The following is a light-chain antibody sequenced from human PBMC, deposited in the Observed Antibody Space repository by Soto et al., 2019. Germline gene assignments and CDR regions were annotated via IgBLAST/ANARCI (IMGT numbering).Light chain of an antibody. CDR1: KNDIGVYDF. CDR2: EVV. Sequence: QSVLTQPPSASGSPGQSVTISCTGTKNDIGVYDFVSWYQHHPGKAPRLIIYEVVQRPSGVPDRFSGSKSGNTASLTISGLQAEDEADYYCCSYAGSSTYYVFGTGTKVTVL. CDR3: CSYAGSSTYYV. J-gene: IGLJ1*01. V-gene: IGLV2-8*01.